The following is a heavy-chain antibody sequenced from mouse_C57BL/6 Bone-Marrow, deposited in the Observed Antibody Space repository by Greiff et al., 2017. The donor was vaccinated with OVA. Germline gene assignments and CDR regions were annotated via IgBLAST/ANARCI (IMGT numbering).Heavy chain of an antibody. J-gene: IGHJ1*03. V-gene: IGHV7-3*01. Sequence: EVHLVESGGGLVQPGGSLSLSCAASGFTFTDYYMSWVRQPPGKALEWLGFIRNKANGYTTEYSASVKGRFTISRDNSQSILYLQMNALRAEDSATYYCARSITTVVADWYFDVWGTGTTVTVSS. CDR3: ARSITTVVADWYFDV. CDR1: GFTFTDYY. D-gene: IGHD1-1*01. CDR2: IRNKANGYTT.